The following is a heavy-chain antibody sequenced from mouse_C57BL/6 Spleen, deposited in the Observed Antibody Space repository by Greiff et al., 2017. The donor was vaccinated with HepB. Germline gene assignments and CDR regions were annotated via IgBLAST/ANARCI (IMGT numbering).Heavy chain of an antibody. V-gene: IGHV1-76*01. CDR3: ARDVWFAY. J-gene: IGHJ3*01. Sequence: QVQLVESGAELVRPGASVKLSCKASGYTFTDYYINWVKQRPGQGLEWIARIYPGSGNTYYNEKFKGKATLTAEKSSSTAYMQISSLTSEDSAVYFCARDVWFAYWGQGTLVTVSA. CDR2: IYPGSGNT. CDR1: GYTFTDYY.